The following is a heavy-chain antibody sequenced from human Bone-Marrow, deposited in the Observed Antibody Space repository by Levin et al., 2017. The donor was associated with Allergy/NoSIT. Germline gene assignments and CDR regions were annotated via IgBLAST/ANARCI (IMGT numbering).Heavy chain of an antibody. CDR1: GITFSYXD. CDR2: VLNDGDKK. CDR3: AKQGSLGRYYFDY. J-gene: IGHJ4*02. Sequence: SGGSLRLSCEVSGITFSYXDMHWVXXXXXKGLEWVAVVLNDGDKKYYEVSVMGRFSISRDNSKNKLYLQMNSMRPEDTAVYYCAKQGSLGRYYFDYWGQGTLVTVSS. D-gene: IGHD7-27*01. V-gene: IGHV3-30*18.